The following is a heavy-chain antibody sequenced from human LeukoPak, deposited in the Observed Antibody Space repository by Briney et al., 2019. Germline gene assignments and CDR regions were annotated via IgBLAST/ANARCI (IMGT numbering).Heavy chain of an antibody. CDR3: ARESADDRPFDY. CDR1: GFTFSSYS. D-gene: IGHD1-1*01. Sequence: GGSLRLSRAASGFTFSSYSMNWVRQALGKGLEWVSHISSSSNTMYYADSVKGRFTIPRDNAKNSLYLQMNSLRAEDMAVYYCARESADDRPFDYWGQGTLVTVSS. CDR2: ISSSSNTM. V-gene: IGHV3-48*01. J-gene: IGHJ4*02.